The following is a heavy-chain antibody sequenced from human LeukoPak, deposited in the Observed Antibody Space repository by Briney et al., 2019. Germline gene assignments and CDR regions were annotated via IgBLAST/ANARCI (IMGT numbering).Heavy chain of an antibody. CDR1: GYSFTSYW. Sequence: GESLKISCKGSGYSFTSYWIGWVRQMPGKGLEWMGIIYPGDSDTKYSPSFQGQVTISVDKSIRTAYLQWSSLKASDTAMYYCARRGGVERYYYYYMDVWGKGTTVTVSS. D-gene: IGHD2-8*02. V-gene: IGHV5-51*01. CDR3: ARRGGVERYYYYYMDV. J-gene: IGHJ6*03. CDR2: IYPGDSDT.